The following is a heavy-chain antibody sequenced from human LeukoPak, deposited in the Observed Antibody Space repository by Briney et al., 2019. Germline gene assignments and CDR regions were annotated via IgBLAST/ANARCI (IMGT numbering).Heavy chain of an antibody. Sequence: GGSLRLSCAASGFTFRNYWMTWVRQAPGKRLERVANIEDDGDQKNYLDSVKGRFIISRDNAKNSLYLQMNNLRAEDTAVYYCARDIPRGTSTLDYWGQGTLVTVSS. CDR2: IEDDGDQK. CDR3: ARDIPRGTSTLDY. V-gene: IGHV3-7*01. CDR1: GFTFRNYW. J-gene: IGHJ4*02. D-gene: IGHD1-7*01.